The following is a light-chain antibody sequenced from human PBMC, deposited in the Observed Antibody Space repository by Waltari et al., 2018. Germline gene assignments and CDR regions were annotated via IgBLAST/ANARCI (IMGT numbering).Light chain of an antibody. J-gene: IGLJ1*01. CDR3: DSRDSSDKPLGV. CDR1: RPTSFY. V-gene: IGLV3-19*01. CDR2: GKN. Sequence: SSELTQDPAVSVALGQTVTITCQGDRPTSFYASRYQLNPGQAPVLGIYGKNHRPPGIPDRFSGSNSGNTSSLTITGARAEDEADYYCDSRDSSDKPLGVFGTGTQVTVL.